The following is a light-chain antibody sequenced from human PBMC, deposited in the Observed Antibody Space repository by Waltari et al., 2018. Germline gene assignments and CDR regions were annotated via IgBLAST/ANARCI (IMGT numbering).Light chain of an antibody. Sequence: LVLTQSPGTLSLSSGARATLSCRACQSLGIYLAWDQPNPGQAPRLLMYHASTRATGIPDRFSGSGSGTDFSLTISSLGPEDFAVYYCQKYESLPATFGQGTKVEIK. CDR2: HAS. CDR3: QKYESLPAT. J-gene: IGKJ1*01. CDR1: QSLGIY. V-gene: IGKV3-20*01.